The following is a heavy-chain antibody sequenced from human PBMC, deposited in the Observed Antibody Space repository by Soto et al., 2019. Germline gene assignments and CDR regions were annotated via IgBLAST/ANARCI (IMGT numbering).Heavy chain of an antibody. CDR1: GFTFSSYA. V-gene: IGHV3-23*01. CDR2: ISGSGGST. J-gene: IGHJ4*02. Sequence: EVQLLESGGGLVQHGGSLRLSCAASGFTFSSYAMNWVRQAPGKGLEWVSVISGSGGSTYYADSVKGRFTISRDNSKNTLYLQMNSLRVEDTAVYYCASRSSGWYFDYWGQGTLVTVSS. CDR3: ASRSSGWYFDY. D-gene: IGHD6-19*01.